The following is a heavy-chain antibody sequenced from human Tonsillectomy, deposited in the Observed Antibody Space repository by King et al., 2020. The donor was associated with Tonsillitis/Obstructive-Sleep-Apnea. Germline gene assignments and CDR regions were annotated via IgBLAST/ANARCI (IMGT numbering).Heavy chain of an antibody. CDR3: ARGDGDSYFDY. D-gene: IGHD4-17*01. CDR2: IYYSGST. CDR1: GGSISNYY. V-gene: IGHV4-59*01. Sequence: LQLQESGPGLVKPSETLSLICTVSGGSISNYYWSWIRQPPGKGLEWIGYIYYSGSTNYNPSLKSRVTTSVDTSKNHFSLKLSSVTAADTAVYYCARGDGDSYFDYWGQGMLVTVSS. J-gene: IGHJ4*02.